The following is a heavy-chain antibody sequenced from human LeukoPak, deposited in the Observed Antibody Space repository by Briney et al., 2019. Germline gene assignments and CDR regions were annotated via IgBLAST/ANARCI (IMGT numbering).Heavy chain of an antibody. D-gene: IGHD7-27*01. CDR2: IYHSGST. CDR3: ARGTDANWGFNYYYMDV. V-gene: IGHV4-38-2*01. CDR1: GYSISSGYY. J-gene: IGHJ6*03. Sequence: SETLSLTCAVSGYSISSGYYWGWIRQPPGKGLEWIGSIYHSGSTYYNPSLKSRVTISVDTSKNRFSLKLSSVTAADTAVYYCARGTDANWGFNYYYMDVWGKGTTVTVSS.